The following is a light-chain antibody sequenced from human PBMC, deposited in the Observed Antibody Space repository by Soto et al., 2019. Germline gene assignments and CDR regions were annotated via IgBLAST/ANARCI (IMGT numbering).Light chain of an antibody. V-gene: IGKV3-20*01. J-gene: IGKJ1*01. CDR1: QSVNSNY. Sequence: EIVLTQSPGSLSLSPGERATLSCRASQSVNSNYLAWYQQKPGQAPRLLIYGASSRATGIPDRFSGSGSGTDFTLTISRLEPEDFAVYYCQQYGSSSWPFGQGTKVDIK. CDR3: QQYGSSSWP. CDR2: GAS.